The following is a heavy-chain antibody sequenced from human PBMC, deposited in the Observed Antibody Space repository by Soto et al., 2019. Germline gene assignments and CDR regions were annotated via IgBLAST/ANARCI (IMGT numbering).Heavy chain of an antibody. CDR1: GGTFSSYA. CDR2: IIPIFGTA. Sequence: QVQLVQSGAEVKKPGSSVKVSCKASGGTFSSYAISWVRQAPGQGLEWMGGIIPIFGTANYAQKFQGRVTITADESTSAAYLEPSSLRSDATAVYYCAGNAQDGYNCPFDYWGQGTLVTVSS. J-gene: IGHJ4*02. CDR3: AGNAQDGYNCPFDY. V-gene: IGHV1-69*12. D-gene: IGHD5-12*01.